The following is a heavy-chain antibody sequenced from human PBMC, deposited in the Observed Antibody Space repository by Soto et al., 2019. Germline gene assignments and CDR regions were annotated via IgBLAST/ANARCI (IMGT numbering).Heavy chain of an antibody. Sequence: GGSLRLSWGASGGKCISYFVHWGRQDPGKGLEWVAGIWYDGSNKYYADSVKGRFTISRDNSKTTLYLQMNSLRAEDTAVYYCARYFHDSSGYGAFDIWGQGTTVTVSS. D-gene: IGHD3-22*01. V-gene: IGHV3-33*01. CDR1: GGKCISYF. CDR3: ARYFHDSSGYGAFDI. CDR2: IWYDGSNK. J-gene: IGHJ3*02.